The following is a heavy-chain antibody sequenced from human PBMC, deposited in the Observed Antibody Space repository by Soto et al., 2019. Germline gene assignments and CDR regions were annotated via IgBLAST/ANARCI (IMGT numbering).Heavy chain of an antibody. Sequence: QVQLQQWGAGLLKPSETLSLTCAVYGGSFSGYYWSWICQSPGKGLEWIGEINHSGNTNYHPSLMSRVTRSGDTSKNQFSLKQSSVTAADTAVSYCARRRSPREPWARMSFYGLGVWGQGTSVPVSS. CDR2: INHSGNT. V-gene: IGHV4-34*01. J-gene: IGHJ6*02. CDR3: ARRRSPREPWARMSFYGLGV. CDR1: GGSFSGYY. D-gene: IGHD3-16*01.